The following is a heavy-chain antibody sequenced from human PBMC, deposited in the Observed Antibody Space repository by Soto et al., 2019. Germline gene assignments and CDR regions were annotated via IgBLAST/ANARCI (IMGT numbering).Heavy chain of an antibody. CDR3: ARSIRGPRKFNGMDV. Sequence: SGPTLVNPTETLTLTCTFSVFSITSPGMSVSWIRQPPGRALEWLALIERDDDDKYYSTSLKTRLTISKDTRKNQVVLTMANMDPADTATYYCARSIRGPRKFNGMDVWGQRTTVNAS. CDR2: IERDDDDK. D-gene: IGHD1-20*01. V-gene: IGHV2-70*13. J-gene: IGHJ6*02. CDR1: VFSITSPGMS.